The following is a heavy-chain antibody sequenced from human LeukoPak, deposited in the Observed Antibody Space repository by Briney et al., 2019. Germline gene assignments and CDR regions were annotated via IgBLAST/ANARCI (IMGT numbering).Heavy chain of an antibody. CDR1: GFPFSSYS. CDR2: ISSSSYI. D-gene: IGHD3-16*01. V-gene: IGHV3-21*01. CDR3: ASTLRGKYFQH. Sequence: GGSLRLSCAASGFPFSSYSMNWVRQAPGKGLEWVSSISSSSYIYYADSVKGRFTISRDNAKNSLYLQMNSLRAEDTAVYYCASTLRGKYFQHWGQGTLVTVSS. J-gene: IGHJ1*01.